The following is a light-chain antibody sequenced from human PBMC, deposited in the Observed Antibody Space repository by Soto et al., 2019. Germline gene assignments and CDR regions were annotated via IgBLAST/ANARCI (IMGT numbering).Light chain of an antibody. CDR3: QQYNNGPTYT. V-gene: IGKV3-15*01. CDR2: GAS. J-gene: IGKJ2*01. CDR1: QSISSS. Sequence: EIVMTQSPATLSVSPGERATLSCRASQSISSSLAWYQQKPGQAPRLLIYGASTRATGIPARFSGSGSGTEFTLTINSLQSEDFAVYYCQQYNNGPTYTFGQGTKLEIK.